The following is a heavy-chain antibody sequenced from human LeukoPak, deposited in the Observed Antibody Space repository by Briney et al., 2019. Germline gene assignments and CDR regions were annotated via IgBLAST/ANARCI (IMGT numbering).Heavy chain of an antibody. CDR3: ARAPTSVSNPYYFDS. D-gene: IGHD4-11*01. CDR2: IYPGDYDT. CDR1: GYSFSNYW. Sequence: GESLKISCKGSGYSFSNYWIAWVRQMPGKGLEYMGIIYPGDYDTRYSPSFRGQVTISVDKSIATAYLQWASLKASDTATYYCARAPTSVSNPYYFDSWDQGTLVTVSS. J-gene: IGHJ4*02. V-gene: IGHV5-51*01.